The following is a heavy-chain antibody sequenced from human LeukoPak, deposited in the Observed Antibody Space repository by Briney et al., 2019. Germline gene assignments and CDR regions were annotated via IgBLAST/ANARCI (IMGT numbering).Heavy chain of an antibody. CDR3: AKVGSGSYGAAFDI. CDR1: GFTFSSYG. D-gene: IGHD1-26*01. Sequence: GESLRLSCAASGFTFSSYGMHWVRQAPGKGLEWVAFIRYDGSNKYYADSVKGRFTISRDNSKNTLYLQMNSLRAEDTAVYYCAKVGSGSYGAAFDIWGQGTMVTVSS. V-gene: IGHV3-30*02. J-gene: IGHJ3*02. CDR2: IRYDGSNK.